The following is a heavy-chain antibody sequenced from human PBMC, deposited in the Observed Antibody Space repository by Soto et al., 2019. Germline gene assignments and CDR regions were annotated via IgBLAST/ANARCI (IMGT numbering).Heavy chain of an antibody. D-gene: IGHD6-13*01. J-gene: IGHJ4*01. V-gene: IGHV3-9*01. CDR3: VKDSYADFHRVLSAAEYFFDY. Sequence: GGSLRLSCTASGFTFDDYAMHWARQGPGRGLEWVSGITWNSGKIAYADSVKGRFTIARDDDNNSLYLQMNSLRPEDTALYYCVKDSYADFHRVLSAAEYFFDYWGHGTLVTVSS. CDR2: ITWNSGKI. CDR1: GFTFDDYA.